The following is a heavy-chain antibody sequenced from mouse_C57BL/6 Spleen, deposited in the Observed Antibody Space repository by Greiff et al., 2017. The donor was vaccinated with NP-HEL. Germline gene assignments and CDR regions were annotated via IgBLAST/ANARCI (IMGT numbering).Heavy chain of an antibody. CDR3: ARADHDGYYEYAMDY. Sequence: EVQLQQSVAELVRPGASVKLSCTASGFTFTNTYMHWVKQRPGQGLEWIGGIDPANGNTKYAPKFKGKATLTADTSSNTAYLQLSSLTSEDTAIDYCARADHDGYYEYAMDYWGQGTTVTVSS. CDR2: IDPANGNT. D-gene: IGHD2-3*01. CDR1: GFTFTNTY. J-gene: IGHJ4*01. V-gene: IGHV14-3*01.